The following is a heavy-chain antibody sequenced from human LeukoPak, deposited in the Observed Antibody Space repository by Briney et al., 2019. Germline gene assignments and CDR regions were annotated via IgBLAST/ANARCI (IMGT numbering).Heavy chain of an antibody. D-gene: IGHD2-15*01. V-gene: IGHV3-23*01. J-gene: IGHJ4*02. CDR1: GFTFSSYA. CDR3: AGAKKGGFDY. Sequence: GRSLRLSCAASGFTFSSYAMSWVRPAPGKGLEWVSTISCCSGSTYYADSVKGRFTISRDNAKNSLYLQMNSLRAEDTAVYYCAGAKKGGFDYWGQGTLVTVSS. CDR2: ISCCSGST.